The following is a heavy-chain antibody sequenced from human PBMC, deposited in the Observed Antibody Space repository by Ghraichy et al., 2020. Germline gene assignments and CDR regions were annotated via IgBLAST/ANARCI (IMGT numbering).Heavy chain of an antibody. J-gene: IGHJ4*02. CDR3: SVGLGRTDLDN. V-gene: IGHV3-15*01. CDR1: GFTFSNSW. D-gene: IGHD1-1*01. CDR2: IKREIDGGTT. Sequence: GGSLTLSCAASGFTFSNSWMSWVRQAPGKGLEWVALIKREIDGGTTDYVASVEGRFTISRDDSKNTLYLQMNSLKIEDTAVYYCSVGLGRTDLDNWGQGTLVTVSS.